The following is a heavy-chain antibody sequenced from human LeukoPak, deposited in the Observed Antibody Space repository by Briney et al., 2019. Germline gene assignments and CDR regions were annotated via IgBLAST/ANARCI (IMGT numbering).Heavy chain of an antibody. J-gene: IGHJ3*02. V-gene: IGHV3-21*01. CDR3: ARRRSWSTNDAFDI. CDR1: EFTFSSYS. Sequence: GGSLRLSCAASEFTFSSYSMNRVRQAPGKGLEWVSSISSSSSYIYYADSVKGRFTISRDNAKNSLYLQMNSLRAEDTAVYYCARRRSWSTNDAFDIWGQGTMVTVSS. D-gene: IGHD3-10*01. CDR2: ISSSSSYI.